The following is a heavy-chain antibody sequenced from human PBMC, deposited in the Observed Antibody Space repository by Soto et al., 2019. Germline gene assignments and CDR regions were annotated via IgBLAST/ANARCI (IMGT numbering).Heavy chain of an antibody. V-gene: IGHV1-24*01. CDR3: ATGYFSYYYYYMDV. J-gene: IGHJ6*03. D-gene: IGHD2-15*01. CDR1: GYTLTELS. Sequence: ASVKVSCKVSGYTLTELSMHWVRQAPGKGLEWMGGFDPEDGETIYAQKIQGRVTMTEDTSTDTAYMELSSLRSEDTAVYYCATGYFSYYYYYMDVWGKGTTVTVSS. CDR2: FDPEDGET.